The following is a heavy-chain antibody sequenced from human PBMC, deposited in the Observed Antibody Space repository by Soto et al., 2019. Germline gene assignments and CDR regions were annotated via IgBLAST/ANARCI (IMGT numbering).Heavy chain of an antibody. CDR1: GFTFSSYG. Sequence: GGSLRLSCAASGFTFSSYGMHWVRQAPGKGLEWVAVISYDGSNKYYADSVKGRFTISRDNSKNTLYLQMNSLRAEDTAVYYCAKDSLYYDILTGYETWYYYGMDVWGQGTTVTVSS. J-gene: IGHJ6*02. V-gene: IGHV3-30*18. CDR2: ISYDGSNK. D-gene: IGHD3-9*01. CDR3: AKDSLYYDILTGYETWYYYGMDV.